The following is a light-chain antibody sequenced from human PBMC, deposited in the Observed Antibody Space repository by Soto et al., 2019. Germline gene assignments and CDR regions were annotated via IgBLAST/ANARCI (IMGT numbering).Light chain of an antibody. CDR3: AAWDDSLNGYV. CDR2: NNN. J-gene: IGLJ1*01. CDR1: SSNIGTNA. Sequence: QAVLTQPPSASGTPGQRGTLPCSGGSSNIGTNAVNWYQQLPGTAPKLLIYNNNQRPSGVPDRCSGSKSGTSASLAISGLQSEDEADYYCAAWDDSLNGYVFGTGTKVTVL. V-gene: IGLV1-44*01.